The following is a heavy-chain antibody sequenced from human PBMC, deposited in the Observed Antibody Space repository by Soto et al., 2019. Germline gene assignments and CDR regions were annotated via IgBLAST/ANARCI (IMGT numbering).Heavy chain of an antibody. CDR1: GGTFSSYA. D-gene: IGHD4-17*01. Sequence: ASVKVSCKASGGTFSSYAISWVRQAPGQGLEWMGGIIPIFGTANYAQKFQGRVTITADESTSTAYMELSSLRSEDTAVYYCATSDYGGYSFGYFDYLGQGTLVTVSS. V-gene: IGHV1-69*13. J-gene: IGHJ4*02. CDR3: ATSDYGGYSFGYFDY. CDR2: IIPIFGTA.